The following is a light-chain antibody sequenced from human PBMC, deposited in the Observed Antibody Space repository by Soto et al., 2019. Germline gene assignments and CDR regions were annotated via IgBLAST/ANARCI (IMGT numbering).Light chain of an antibody. Sequence: QSVLTQPPSVSGAPGQRVSLSCTGSNSNIGAGSEVHWYQQVPGTAPKLLIYGNNNRPSGVPDRFSASKSATSASLAITGLQPEDEADYYCQSSDSSLSGSKVFGGGTKLTVL. V-gene: IGLV1-40*01. CDR3: QSSDSSLSGSKV. CDR2: GNN. CDR1: NSNIGAGSE. J-gene: IGLJ2*01.